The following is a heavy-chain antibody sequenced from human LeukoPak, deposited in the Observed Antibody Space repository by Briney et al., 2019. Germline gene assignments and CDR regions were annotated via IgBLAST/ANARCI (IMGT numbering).Heavy chain of an antibody. J-gene: IGHJ5*02. CDR2: IMPIYGTP. V-gene: IGHV1-69*05. CDR1: GDTFSSHA. Sequence: ASVKVSCKASGDTFSSHAISWVRQAPGQGLEWMGRIMPIYGTPNNSQKFKGRVTMTRNTSISTAYMELSSLRSEDTAVYYCARGGVVPAATGNWFDPWGQGTLVTVSS. D-gene: IGHD2-2*01. CDR3: ARGGVVPAATGNWFDP.